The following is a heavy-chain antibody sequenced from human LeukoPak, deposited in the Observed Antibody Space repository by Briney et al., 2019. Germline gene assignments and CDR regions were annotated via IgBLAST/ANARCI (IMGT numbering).Heavy chain of an antibody. CDR2: ISGSGGST. CDR3: AKEGGIAVAGTIEY. J-gene: IGHJ4*02. V-gene: IGHV3-23*01. CDR1: GFTFSSYA. Sequence: GGSLRLSCAASGFTFSSYAMSWVRQAPGKGLEWVSAISGSGGSTYYADSVKGRFTISRDNSKNTLYLQMNSLGAEDTAVYYCAKEGGIAVAGTIEYWGQGTLVTVSS. D-gene: IGHD6-19*01.